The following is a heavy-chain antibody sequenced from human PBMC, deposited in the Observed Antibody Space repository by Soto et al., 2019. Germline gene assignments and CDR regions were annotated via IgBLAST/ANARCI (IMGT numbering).Heavy chain of an antibody. CDR1: GGTFSSYA. CDR3: AKRQYYYGSGSYYNLVGNYYYGMDV. Sequence: SVKVSCKASGGTFSSYAISWVRQAPGQGLEWMGGIIPILGTANYAQKFQGRVTITADESTSTAYMELSSLRSEDTAVYYCAKRQYYYGSGSYYNLVGNYYYGMDVWGQGTTVTVSS. V-gene: IGHV1-69*13. J-gene: IGHJ6*02. D-gene: IGHD3-10*01. CDR2: IIPILGTA.